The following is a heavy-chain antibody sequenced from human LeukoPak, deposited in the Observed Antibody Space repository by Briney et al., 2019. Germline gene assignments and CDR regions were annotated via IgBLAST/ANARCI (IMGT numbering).Heavy chain of an antibody. V-gene: IGHV3-53*01. Sequence: GSLRLSCAASGFTFINNYMSWVRQAPGKGLEWVSFIYNDDTKDYADSVRGRFTISRDNSKNTLYLQMNSLRAEDTAVYYCATGAHYYGSWGQGTLVTVSS. J-gene: IGHJ5*02. CDR2: IYNDDTK. D-gene: IGHD3-10*01. CDR1: GFTFINNY. CDR3: ATGAHYYGS.